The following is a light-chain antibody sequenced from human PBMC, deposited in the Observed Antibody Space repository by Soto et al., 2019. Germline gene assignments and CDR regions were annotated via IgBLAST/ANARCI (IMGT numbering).Light chain of an antibody. CDR2: DVS. V-gene: IGLV2-14*04. J-gene: IGLJ1*01. Sequence: TXXDVVGYNYVSWYQQHQGKAPKLMIYDVSNRPSGVSNLFSGSKSGNTASLTISGLQAEDEADYYCSSYTSSSTLGGVFGTGTKVTVL. CDR1: XXDVVGYNY. CDR3: SSYTSSSTLGGV.